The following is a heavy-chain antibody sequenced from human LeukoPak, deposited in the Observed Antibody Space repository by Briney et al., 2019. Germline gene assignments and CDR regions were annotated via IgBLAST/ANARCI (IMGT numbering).Heavy chain of an antibody. Sequence: SETLSLTCTVSGGSISSSSYYWSWIRQPPGKGLEWIGYIYYSGSTNYNPSLKSRVTISVDTSKNQVSLKLSSVTAADTAVYYCARTVRGYYMDVWGKGTTVTVSS. D-gene: IGHD3-10*01. CDR1: GGSISSSSYY. CDR2: IYYSGST. J-gene: IGHJ6*03. V-gene: IGHV4-61*01. CDR3: ARTVRGYYMDV.